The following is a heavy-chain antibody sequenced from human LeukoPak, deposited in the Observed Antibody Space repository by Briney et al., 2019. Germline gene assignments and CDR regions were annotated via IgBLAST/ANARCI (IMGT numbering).Heavy chain of an antibody. J-gene: IGHJ6*02. Sequence: GGSLRLSCAASGFIFSSYAMTWVRQAPGKGLEWVSAVYSNDNTYYADPVKGRFSISRDKSKNTLYLQMNSLRAEDTAVYYCGSSTVHYYNYGMDVWGQGATVTVS. CDR1: GFIFSSYA. CDR2: VYSNDNT. V-gene: IGHV3-23*05. D-gene: IGHD2-21*02. CDR3: GSSTVHYYNYGMDV.